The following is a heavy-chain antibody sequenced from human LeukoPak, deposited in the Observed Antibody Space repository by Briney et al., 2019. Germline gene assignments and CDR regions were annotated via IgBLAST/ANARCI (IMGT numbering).Heavy chain of an antibody. Sequence: SETLSLTCTVFGGSFTDYFWTWIRHSPGKGLEWIGEINDYTGDTNYNPSLNSRVSISLEKSKNQFSLELRSVTAADTAVYYCARGRIAKIVVVHSFSYGMDVWGQGATVTVSS. D-gene: IGHD3-22*01. J-gene: IGHJ6*02. CDR3: ARGRIAKIVVVHSFSYGMDV. CDR1: GGSFTDYF. V-gene: IGHV4-34*01. CDR2: INDYTGDT.